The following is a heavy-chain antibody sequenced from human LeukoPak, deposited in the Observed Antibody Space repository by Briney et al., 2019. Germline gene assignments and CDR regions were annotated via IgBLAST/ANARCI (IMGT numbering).Heavy chain of an antibody. CDR2: ISNTSSTI. J-gene: IGHJ4*02. CDR3: ATGLLDY. D-gene: IGHD5/OR15-5a*01. CDR1: GFTFSNYG. V-gene: IGHV3-48*04. Sequence: PGGSLRLSCAASGFTFSNYGMNWVRQAPGKGLEWVSYISNTSSTIYYADSVKGRFTISRDNTKNSLYLQMNSLRAEDTAVYYCATGLLDYWGQGTLATVSS.